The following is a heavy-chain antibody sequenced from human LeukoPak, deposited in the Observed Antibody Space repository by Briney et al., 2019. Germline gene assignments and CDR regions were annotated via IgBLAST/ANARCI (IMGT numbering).Heavy chain of an antibody. D-gene: IGHD7-27*01. CDR3: ARDPDGGYYFDY. J-gene: IGHJ4*02. Sequence: ASVKVSCKASGYTFTGYYMHWVRQAPGQGLEWMGWINPNSGGTNYAQKFQGRVTMTRDTSISTAYMELSRLRSDDTAVYYCARDPDGGYYFDYWGQGTLVTVSS. V-gene: IGHV1-2*02. CDR2: INPNSGGT. CDR1: GYTFTGYY.